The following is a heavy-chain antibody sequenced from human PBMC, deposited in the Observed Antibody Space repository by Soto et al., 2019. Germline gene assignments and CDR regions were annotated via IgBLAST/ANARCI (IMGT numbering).Heavy chain of an antibody. D-gene: IGHD3-22*01. Sequence: QVQLQESGPGLVKPSQTLSLTCTVSGGSISSGGFYWSWIRQHPGKGLEWIGYIDYSGSTSNNPSLKSRVTVSVDTSKNQFSLKLSSVTAADTAVYYCTSASYYDRGPIDYWGQGTLVTVSS. CDR3: TSASYYDRGPIDY. CDR1: GGSISSGGFY. V-gene: IGHV4-31*03. CDR2: IDYSGST. J-gene: IGHJ4*02.